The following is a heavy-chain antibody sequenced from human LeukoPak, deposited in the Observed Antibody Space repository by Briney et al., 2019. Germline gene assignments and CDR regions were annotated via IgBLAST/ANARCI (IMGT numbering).Heavy chain of an antibody. Sequence: SETLPLTCTVSGGSISSRGFFWGWIRQPPGKGPEWIGYIYTSGSTNYNPSLKSRVTISVDTSKNQFSLKLSSVTAADTAVYYCARDPGGDFSVGYNWFDPWGQGTLVTVSS. D-gene: IGHD4-17*01. CDR3: ARDPGGDFSVGYNWFDP. CDR2: IYTSGST. CDR1: GGSISSRGFF. J-gene: IGHJ5*02. V-gene: IGHV4-61*08.